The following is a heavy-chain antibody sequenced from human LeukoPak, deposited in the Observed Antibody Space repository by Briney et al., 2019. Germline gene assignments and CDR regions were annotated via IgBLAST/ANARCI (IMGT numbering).Heavy chain of an antibody. CDR1: GFTFSSYA. J-gene: IGHJ6*02. CDR2: ISYDGSNK. Sequence: PGRSLRLSCAASGFTFSSYAMHWVRQAPGKGLEWVAVISYDGSNKYYADSVKGRFTISRDNSKNTLYLQINSLRAEDTAVYYCARDFAHYYYGMDVWGQGTTVTVSS. V-gene: IGHV3-30-3*01. D-gene: IGHD3-3*01. CDR3: ARDFAHYYYGMDV.